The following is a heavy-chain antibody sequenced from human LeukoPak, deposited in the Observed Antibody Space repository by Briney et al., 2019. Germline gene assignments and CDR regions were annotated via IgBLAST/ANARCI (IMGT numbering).Heavy chain of an antibody. D-gene: IGHD5-12*01. CDR1: GFAFSTYS. CDR2: ITSTSTYI. Sequence: GGSLRLSCAASGFAFSTYSMSWVRQAPGKGLEWVSSITSTSTYIHYAGSVRGRFTISRDNAENSLYLQVNGLRAEDTAVYYCARVAAGATIHNYYYSYMDVWGKGTTVTVSS. CDR3: ARVAAGATIHNYYYSYMDV. J-gene: IGHJ6*03. V-gene: IGHV3-21*01.